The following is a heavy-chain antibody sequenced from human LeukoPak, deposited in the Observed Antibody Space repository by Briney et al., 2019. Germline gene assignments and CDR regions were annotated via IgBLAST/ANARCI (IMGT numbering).Heavy chain of an antibody. J-gene: IGHJ4*02. D-gene: IGHD6-6*01. V-gene: IGHV4-59*08. Sequence: SETLSLTCTVSGGSISSYYWSWIRQPPGKGLEWIGYIYYSGSTNYNPSLMSRVTISVDTSKNQFSLTLSSVTAADTAVYYCARGNEYSSSSVHNWGQGTLVTVSS. CDR2: IYYSGST. CDR3: ARGNEYSSSSVHN. CDR1: GGSISSYY.